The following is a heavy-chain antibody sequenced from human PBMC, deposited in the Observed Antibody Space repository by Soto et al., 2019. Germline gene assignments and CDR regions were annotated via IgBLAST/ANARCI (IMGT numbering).Heavy chain of an antibody. CDR3: ARAVNGGVRGVINVPDFDY. CDR1: GGSFSGYY. Sequence: SETLSLTCAVYGGSFSGYYWSWIRQPPGKGLEWIGEINHSGSTNYNPSLKSRVTISVDTSKNQFSLKLSSVTAADTAVYYCARAVNGGVRGVINVPDFDYWGQGTLVTVSS. V-gene: IGHV4-34*01. D-gene: IGHD3-10*01. J-gene: IGHJ4*02. CDR2: INHSGST.